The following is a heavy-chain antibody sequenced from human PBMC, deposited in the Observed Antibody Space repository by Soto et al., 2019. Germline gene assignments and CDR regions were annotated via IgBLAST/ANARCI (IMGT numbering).Heavy chain of an antibody. Sequence: PGGSLRLSCAASALTFSNYWMSWVRQAPGKGLEWVANIKQDGSEKYYVDSVKGRFTISRDNAKNSLYLQMNSLRAEDTAVYYCALTTVTDDYWGQGALVTVSS. CDR1: ALTFSNYW. J-gene: IGHJ4*02. CDR3: ALTTVTDDY. CDR2: IKQDGSEK. V-gene: IGHV3-7*01. D-gene: IGHD4-17*01.